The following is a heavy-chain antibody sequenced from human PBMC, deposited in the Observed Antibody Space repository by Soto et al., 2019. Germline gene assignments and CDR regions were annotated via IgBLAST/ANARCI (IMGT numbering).Heavy chain of an antibody. CDR1: GGSFSGYY. J-gene: IGHJ6*02. Sequence: QVQLQQWGAGLLKPSETLSLTCAVYGGSFSGYYWSWIRQPPGKGLEWIGEINHSGSTNYNPSLKSRVTISVDTSKNQFSLKLSSVTAADTAVYYCASSQGSGWYFPMDVWGQGTTVTASS. CDR2: INHSGST. D-gene: IGHD6-19*01. CDR3: ASSQGSGWYFPMDV. V-gene: IGHV4-34*01.